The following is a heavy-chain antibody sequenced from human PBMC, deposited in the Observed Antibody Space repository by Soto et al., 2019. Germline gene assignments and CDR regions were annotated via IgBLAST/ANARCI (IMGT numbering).Heavy chain of an antibody. V-gene: IGHV1-69*05. CDR1: GGTFRTSA. CDR2: IMPVFPTP. CDR3: ARDKDRQQLGGNYYYIMDV. J-gene: IGHJ6*01. Sequence: QVQLVQSGAEVKKPGSSVKVSCKTSGGTFRTSAISWVRQAPGQGLEWMGGIMPVFPTPDYAQKFQGRVTXTXDXXTGTAYMELRSLRSEDTAVYYCARDKDRQQLGGNYYYIMDVWGQGTTVTVSS. D-gene: IGHD3-3*02.